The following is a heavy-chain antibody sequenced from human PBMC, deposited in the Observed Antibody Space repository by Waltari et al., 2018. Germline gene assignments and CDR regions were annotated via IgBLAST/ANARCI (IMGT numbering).Heavy chain of an antibody. Sequence: EVQLVESGGGLVKPGGSLSLSCAASGFPSTTYSMTWVRQAPGKGLGWVSSISGDNTYIYYADSVKGRFTISRDNAKSSLYLQMNSLRAEDTAVFYCARARFIHDPYYYYGMDVWGQGTTVTVSS. J-gene: IGHJ6*02. V-gene: IGHV3-21*01. CDR1: GFPSTTYS. D-gene: IGHD3-16*01. CDR3: ARARFIHDPYYYYGMDV. CDR2: ISGDNTYI.